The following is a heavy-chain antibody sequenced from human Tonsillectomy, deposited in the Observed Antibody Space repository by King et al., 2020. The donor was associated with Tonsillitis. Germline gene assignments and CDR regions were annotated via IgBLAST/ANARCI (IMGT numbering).Heavy chain of an antibody. CDR2: ISGSGGST. D-gene: IGHD4-17*01. Sequence: VQLVESGGGVVRPGGSLRLSCAASGFTFSSYAMSWVRQAPGKGLEWVSAISGSGGSTYYADSVKGRFTISRDNSKNTLYLQMNSLRAEDTAVYYCAKDDYGRRGVDYWGQGTLVTVSS. J-gene: IGHJ4*02. V-gene: IGHV3-23*04. CDR3: AKDDYGRRGVDY. CDR1: GFTFSSYA.